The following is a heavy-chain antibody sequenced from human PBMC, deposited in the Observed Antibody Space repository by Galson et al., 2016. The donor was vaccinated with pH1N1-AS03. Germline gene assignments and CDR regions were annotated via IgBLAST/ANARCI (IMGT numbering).Heavy chain of an antibody. V-gene: IGHV3-23*01. Sequence: SLRLSCAASGFGVSGNAMTWVRQAPGKGLEWVSSIGSDLKTHYANSVKGRFSISKDNSENTVYLQMDSLRAEDTALYYCAKDLFWMSAMDVWGQGTTVTVSS. CDR3: AKDLFWMSAMDV. CDR1: GFGVSGNA. CDR2: IGSDLKT. D-gene: IGHD1-1*01. J-gene: IGHJ6*02.